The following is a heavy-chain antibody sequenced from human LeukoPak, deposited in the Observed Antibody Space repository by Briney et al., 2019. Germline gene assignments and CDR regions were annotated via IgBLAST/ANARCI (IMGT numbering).Heavy chain of an antibody. D-gene: IGHD6-6*01. Sequence: GGSLRLSCAGSGFIFSSYWMAWVRQAPGKGLEWVANIKQDGSQRYYVDSVRGRFTISRDNAKNSLFLQMNGLRAEDTAVYYCARRGGSSSRRSPIDYWGQGTLVTVSS. CDR1: GFIFSSYW. CDR3: ARRGGSSSRRSPIDY. V-gene: IGHV3-7*01. CDR2: IKQDGSQR. J-gene: IGHJ4*02.